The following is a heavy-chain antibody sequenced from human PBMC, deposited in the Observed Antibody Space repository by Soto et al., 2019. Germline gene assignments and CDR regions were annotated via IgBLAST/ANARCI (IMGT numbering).Heavy chain of an antibody. D-gene: IGHD3-10*01. V-gene: IGHV3-23*04. J-gene: IGHJ4*02. CDR3: AKYISMVLEDYFDL. CDR2: VTDSGMTT. Sequence: ELQLVESGGGLVRPAGALRLSCVASGFMFGNYAMGWVRQSPGKGLEWVSGVTDSGMTTYYADSVKGRFTISRDNSKNTLYLQMNNLRAEDTAKYYCAKYISMVLEDYFDLWGQGTLVTVSS. CDR1: GFMFGNYA.